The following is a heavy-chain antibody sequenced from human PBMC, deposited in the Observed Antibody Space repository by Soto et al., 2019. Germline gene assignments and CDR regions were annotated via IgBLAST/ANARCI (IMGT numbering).Heavy chain of an antibody. V-gene: IGHV3-48*02. Sequence: GGSLRLSCAASGFTFSSYSMNWVRQAPGKGLEWVSYISSSSSTIYYADSVKGRFTISRDNAKNSLYLQMNSLRDEDTAVYYCAREMYYDILTGYYPYYYYGMDVWGQGTTVTVSS. CDR3: AREMYYDILTGYYPYYYYGMDV. D-gene: IGHD3-9*01. CDR1: GFTFSSYS. J-gene: IGHJ6*02. CDR2: ISSSSSTI.